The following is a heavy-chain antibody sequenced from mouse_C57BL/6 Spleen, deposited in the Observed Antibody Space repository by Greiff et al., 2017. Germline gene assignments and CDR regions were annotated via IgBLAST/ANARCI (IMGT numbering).Heavy chain of an antibody. Sequence: EVKVVESGGGLVKPGGSLKLSCAASGFTFSDYGMHWVRQAPEKGLEWVAYISSGSSTIYYADTVKGRFTISRDNAKNTLFLQMTSLRSEDTAMDYCARNDGYIWYFDVWGTGTTVTVSS. CDR3: ARNDGYIWYFDV. V-gene: IGHV5-17*01. J-gene: IGHJ1*03. CDR1: GFTFSDYG. CDR2: ISSGSSTI. D-gene: IGHD2-3*01.